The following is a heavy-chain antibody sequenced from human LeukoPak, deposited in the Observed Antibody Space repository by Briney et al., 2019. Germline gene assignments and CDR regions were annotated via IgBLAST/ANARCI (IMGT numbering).Heavy chain of an antibody. CDR1: GGTFSSYA. J-gene: IGHJ4*02. Sequence: SVKVSCKASGGTFSSYAISWARQAPGQGLEWMGGIIPIFGTANYAQKFQGRVTITADESTSTAYMELSSLRSEDTAVYYCAAIGDYYDSSGYHPFDYWGQGTLVTVSS. V-gene: IGHV1-69*13. D-gene: IGHD3-22*01. CDR2: IIPIFGTA. CDR3: AAIGDYYDSSGYHPFDY.